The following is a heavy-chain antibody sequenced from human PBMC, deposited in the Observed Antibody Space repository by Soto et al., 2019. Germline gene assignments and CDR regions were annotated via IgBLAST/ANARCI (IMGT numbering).Heavy chain of an antibody. D-gene: IGHD6-19*01. CDR3: ARGLTAVAGTLEYWDYYYGMDV. CDR2: IIPIFGTA. CDR1: GGTFSSYA. J-gene: IGHJ6*02. V-gene: IGHV1-69*13. Sequence: SVKVSCKASGGTFSSYAISWVRQAPGQGLEWMGGIIPIFGTANYAQKFQGRVTITADESTSTAYMELSSLRSEDTAVYYCARGLTAVAGTLEYWDYYYGMDVWGQGTTVTVSS.